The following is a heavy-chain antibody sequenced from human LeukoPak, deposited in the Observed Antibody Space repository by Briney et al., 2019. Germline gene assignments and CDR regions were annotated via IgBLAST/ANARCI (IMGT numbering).Heavy chain of an antibody. Sequence: SETLSLTCTVSGNSVTSYYWSWIRRPPGKGLEWIGYGDHFGGAIYNPSLKSRVTISVDSSKNQFSLRLTSVTAADTAVYHCARLSDLYNGTYLLDSWSQGTLVTVSS. CDR2: GDHFGGA. V-gene: IGHV4-59*02. CDR3: ARLSDLYNGTYLLDS. CDR1: GNSVTSYY. D-gene: IGHD1-26*01. J-gene: IGHJ4*02.